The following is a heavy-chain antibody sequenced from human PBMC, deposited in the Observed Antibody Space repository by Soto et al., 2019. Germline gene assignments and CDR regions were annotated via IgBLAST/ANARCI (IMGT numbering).Heavy chain of an antibody. CDR3: AKDITMVVVFPAFDY. J-gene: IGHJ4*02. CDR1: GFTFSSYA. V-gene: IGHV3-23*01. CDR2: ISGSGGST. Sequence: GGSLRLSCAASGFTFSSYAMSWVRQAPGKGLEWVSAISGSGGSTYYADSVKGRFTISRDNSKNTLYLQMNSLRAEDTAVYYCAKDITMVVVFPAFDYWDQGSLVTVSP. D-gene: IGHD3-22*01.